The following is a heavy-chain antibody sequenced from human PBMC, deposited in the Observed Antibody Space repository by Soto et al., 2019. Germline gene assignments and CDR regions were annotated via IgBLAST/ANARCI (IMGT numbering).Heavy chain of an antibody. V-gene: IGHV4-34*01. Sequence: SDTLSLTCAVYGGSFSGYYWSWIRQPPGKGLEWIGEINHSGSTNYNPSLKSRVTISVDTSKNQFSLKLSSVTAADTAVYYCAFIFRDGYYYYGMDVWGQGTTVTVSS. D-gene: IGHD3-10*01. CDR1: GGSFSGYY. CDR2: INHSGST. CDR3: AFIFRDGYYYYGMDV. J-gene: IGHJ6*02.